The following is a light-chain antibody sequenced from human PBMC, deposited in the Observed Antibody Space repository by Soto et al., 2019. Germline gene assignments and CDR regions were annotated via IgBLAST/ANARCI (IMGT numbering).Light chain of an antibody. V-gene: IGLV2-14*01. Sequence: QSALTQPASVSGSPGQSITISCTGTSSDVGGYNYVSWYQQFPGKAPKLMMYEVSNRPSGVSNRFSGSRSGNTASLTISGLQSEDEAEYYCHSYTSSSTFVFGPGTKLTVL. CDR2: EVS. J-gene: IGLJ1*01. CDR1: SSDVGGYNY. CDR3: HSYTSSSTFV.